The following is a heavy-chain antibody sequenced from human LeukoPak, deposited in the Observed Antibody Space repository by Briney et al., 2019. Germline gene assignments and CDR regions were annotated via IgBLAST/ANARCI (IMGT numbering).Heavy chain of an antibody. CDR1: GFTFSSYA. J-gene: IGHJ4*02. CDR2: ISGSGGST. Sequence: GGSLRLSCAASGFTFSSYAMSWVRQAPGKGLEWVSAISGSGGSTYYADSVKGRFTISRDNSKDTLYLQMNSLRAEDTAVYYCAKDIVVVPAAQRDYFDYWGQGTLVTVSS. D-gene: IGHD2-2*01. V-gene: IGHV3-23*01. CDR3: AKDIVVVPAAQRDYFDY.